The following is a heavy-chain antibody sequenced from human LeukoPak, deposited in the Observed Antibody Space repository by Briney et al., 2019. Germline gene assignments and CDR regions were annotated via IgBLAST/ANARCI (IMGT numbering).Heavy chain of an antibody. J-gene: IGHJ4*02. D-gene: IGHD3-9*01. Sequence: GGSLRLSCAASGFTFSSYSMNWVRQAPGKGLEWVSSISSSSSYIYYADSVKGRFTISRDNSKNTLYLQMNSLRAEDTAVYYCAKDRVKGGYDILTGYHYDYWGQGTLVTVSS. CDR3: AKDRVKGGYDILTGYHYDY. CDR1: GFTFSSYS. V-gene: IGHV3-21*04. CDR2: ISSSSSYI.